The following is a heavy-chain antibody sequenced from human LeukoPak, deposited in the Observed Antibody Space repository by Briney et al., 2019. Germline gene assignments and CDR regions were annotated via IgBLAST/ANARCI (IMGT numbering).Heavy chain of an antibody. D-gene: IGHD2-21*01. CDR3: MSMSVQNCFGDCYGRS. V-gene: IGHV3-73*01. J-gene: IGHJ4*02. CDR1: GFTFSGSA. Sequence: GGPLRLSCAASGFTFSGSAMHWVRQASGRGLEWVGRIRTKTNNYATAYAASVNGRFTVSRDDSKNTAYLQMNSLRTEDTAIYYCMSMSVQNCFGDCYGRSWGQGTLVTVSS. CDR2: IRTKTNNYAT.